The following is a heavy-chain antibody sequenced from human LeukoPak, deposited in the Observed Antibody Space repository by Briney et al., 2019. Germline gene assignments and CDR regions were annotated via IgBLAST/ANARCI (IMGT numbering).Heavy chain of an antibody. D-gene: IGHD3-10*01. Sequence: ASVKVSCKASGYTFTSYDINWVRQAPGQGLEWMGWISAYNGNTNYAQKLQGRVTMTTDTSTSTAYMELRSLRSDDTAVYYCARVGSYYGSGSHFGYWGQGTLVTVSS. V-gene: IGHV1-18*01. CDR1: GYTFTSYD. J-gene: IGHJ4*02. CDR2: ISAYNGNT. CDR3: ARVGSYYGSGSHFGY.